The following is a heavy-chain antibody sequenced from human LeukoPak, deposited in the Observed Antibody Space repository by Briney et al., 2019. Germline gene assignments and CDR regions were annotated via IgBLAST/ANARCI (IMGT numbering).Heavy chain of an antibody. J-gene: IGHJ4*02. D-gene: IGHD3-22*01. CDR3: AREANYYYDSSGFSTHLDY. V-gene: IGHV1-46*01. Sequence: ASVNVSRKASGYTFTSYYMHWVRQAPGQGLEWMGIINPSGGSTSYAQKFQGRVTMTRDTSTSTVYMELSSLRSEDTAVYYCAREANYYYDSSGFSTHLDYWGQGTLVTVSS. CDR1: GYTFTSYY. CDR2: INPSGGST.